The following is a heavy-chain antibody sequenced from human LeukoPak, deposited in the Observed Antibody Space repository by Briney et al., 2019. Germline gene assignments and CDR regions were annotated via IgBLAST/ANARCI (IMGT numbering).Heavy chain of an antibody. J-gene: IGHJ4*02. V-gene: IGHV3-21*01. CDR3: ARVFSGSDY. D-gene: IGHD2-15*01. CDR1: GFTFSSFG. CDR2: ISSGSGYI. Sequence: PGGSLRLSCAASGFTFSSFGMNWVRQAPGRGLEWVSSISSGSGYIFYADSVKGRFTISRDNAKNSLYLQMNSLRAEDTAIYYCARVFSGSDYWGQGTPVTVSS.